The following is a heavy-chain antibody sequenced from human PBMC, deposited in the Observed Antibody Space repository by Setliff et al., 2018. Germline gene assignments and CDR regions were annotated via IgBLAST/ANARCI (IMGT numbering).Heavy chain of an antibody. CDR1: GGSISNYY. CDR3: AREETHNDSTGNLVPYYVDY. D-gene: IGHD3-22*01. V-gene: IGHV4-4*07. J-gene: IGHJ4*02. CDR2: IYSSGNT. Sequence: ETLSLTCTVSGGSISNYYWSWVRQPAGKGLEWIGRIYSSGNTNYNPSLKSRVTMSVDMSKNQFSLKLRSVTAADTAVYYCAREETHNDSTGNLVPYYVDYWGQGAPVTVSS.